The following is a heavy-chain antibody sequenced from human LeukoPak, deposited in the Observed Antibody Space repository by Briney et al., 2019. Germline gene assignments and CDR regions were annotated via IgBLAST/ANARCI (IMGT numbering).Heavy chain of an antibody. V-gene: IGHV4-61*02. Sequence: PSQTLSLTCTVSGGSISSGSYYWSWIRQPAGKGLEWIGRIYTSGSTNYNPSLKSRVTISVDTSKNQFSLKLSSVTAADTAVYYCARDPIVNSGILGFDPWGQGTLVTVSS. D-gene: IGHD3-10*01. CDR2: IYTSGST. CDR1: GGSISSGSYY. J-gene: IGHJ5*02. CDR3: ARDPIVNSGILGFDP.